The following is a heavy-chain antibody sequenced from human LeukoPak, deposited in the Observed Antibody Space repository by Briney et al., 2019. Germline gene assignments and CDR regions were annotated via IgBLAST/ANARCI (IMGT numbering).Heavy chain of an antibody. CDR1: GGSFSGYY. CDR2: INHSGST. V-gene: IGHV4-34*01. J-gene: IGHJ4*02. Sequence: SETLSLTCAVYGGSFSGYYWSWIRQPPGKGLEWIGEINHSGSTNYNPSLKSRVTISVDTSKNQFSLKLSSVTAADTAVYYCAGEAVVAATEIGRLDYWGQGTLVTVSS. D-gene: IGHD2-15*01. CDR3: AGEAVVAATEIGRLDY.